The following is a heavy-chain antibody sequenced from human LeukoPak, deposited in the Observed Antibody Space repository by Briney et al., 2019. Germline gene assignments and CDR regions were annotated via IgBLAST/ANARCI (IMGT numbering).Heavy chain of an antibody. CDR3: TADLRGYLIDC. V-gene: IGHV3-49*04. D-gene: IGHD5-12*01. J-gene: IGHJ4*02. CDR1: GFTFGDYA. CDR2: IRSKAYGGTT. Sequence: GGSLRLSCTASGFTFGDYAMSWVRQAPGKGLEWVGFIRSKAYGGTTEYAASVKGRFTISRDDSKSIAYLQMNSLKTEDTAVYYCTADLRGYLIDCWGRGTLVTVSS.